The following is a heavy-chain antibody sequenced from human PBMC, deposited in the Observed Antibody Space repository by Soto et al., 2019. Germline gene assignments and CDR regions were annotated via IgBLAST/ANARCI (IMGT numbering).Heavy chain of an antibody. V-gene: IGHV1-3*01. CDR3: ARGLTMVRGLILDAFDM. J-gene: IGHJ3*02. CDR1: GYTFTTYP. Sequence: QVQLVQSGAEVKKPGASVKVSCKTTGYTFTTYPMHWVRRAPGQRLEWMGWINAGNGNTKYSQKFQGRVNITRDTSASTAYMELSSLRSEDTAVYYCARGLTMVRGLILDAFDMWGQGTMVTVSS. D-gene: IGHD3-10*01. CDR2: INAGNGNT.